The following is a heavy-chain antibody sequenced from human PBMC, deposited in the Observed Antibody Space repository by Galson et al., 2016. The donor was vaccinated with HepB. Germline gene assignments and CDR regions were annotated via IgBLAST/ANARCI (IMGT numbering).Heavy chain of an antibody. J-gene: IGHJ6*02. CDR2: IYYSGRT. V-gene: IGHV4-59*08. D-gene: IGHD6-19*01. Sequence: SETLSLTCTVSGVAISSFYWSWIRQPPGKGLEWIGYIYYSGRTNYNPSLKSRVTIPVDTSKNQFSLKLSSVTAADTAIYYCARSAVAGTFYYGMDVWGQGTTVTVSS. CDR3: ARSAVAGTFYYGMDV. CDR1: GVAISSFY.